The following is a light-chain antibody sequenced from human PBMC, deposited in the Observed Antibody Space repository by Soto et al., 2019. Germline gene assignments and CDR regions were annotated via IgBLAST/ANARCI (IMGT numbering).Light chain of an antibody. CDR1: QSISSY. V-gene: IGKV1-39*01. J-gene: IGKJ1*01. CDR3: QQYDSYS. CDR2: AAS. Sequence: DIQMTQTPSSLSASVGYRVTITCRASQSISSYLNWYQQKPGKAPKLLIYAASSLQSGVPSRFSGSGSGTEFTLTISSLQPDDFATYYCQQYDSYSFGQGTKVDIK.